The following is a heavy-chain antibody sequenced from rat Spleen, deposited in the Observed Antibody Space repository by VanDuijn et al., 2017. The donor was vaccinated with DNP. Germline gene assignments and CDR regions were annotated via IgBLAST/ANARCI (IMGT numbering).Heavy chain of an antibody. CDR2: ISYDGRST. V-gene: IGHV5-7*01. CDR3: ARHEYTTDYYYSYAMDA. D-gene: IGHD1-6*01. Sequence: EVQLVESGGGLVQPGRSLKLFCAASGFTFSDYNMAWVRQAPKKGLEWVATISYDGRSTYYRDSVKGRFTISRDNAKSTLYLQMDSLRSEDTATYYCARHEYTTDYYYSYAMDAWGQGTSVTVSS. J-gene: IGHJ4*01. CDR1: GFTFSDYN.